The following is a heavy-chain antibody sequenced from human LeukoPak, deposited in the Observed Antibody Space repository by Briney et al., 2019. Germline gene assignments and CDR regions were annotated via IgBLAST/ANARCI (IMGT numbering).Heavy chain of an antibody. CDR2: MNPNTGNT. J-gene: IGHJ3*02. V-gene: IGHV1-8*03. D-gene: IGHD3-3*01. Sequence: ASVKVSCKASGYTFTNYDINWVRQATGQGLEWMGWMNPNTGNTGYTQKFQGRITITRNTSISTAYMELSSLRSEDTAAYCCARSLWSGYDTFDIWGQGTMVTVSS. CDR1: GYTFTNYD. CDR3: ARSLWSGYDTFDI.